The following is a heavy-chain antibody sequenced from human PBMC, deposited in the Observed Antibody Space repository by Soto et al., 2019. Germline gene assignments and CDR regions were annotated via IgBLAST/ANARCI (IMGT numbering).Heavy chain of an antibody. V-gene: IGHV1-3*01. CDR3: ASYGSGSLYYYSYGMDV. CDR1: GYTFTSYA. J-gene: IGHJ6*02. CDR2: INAGNGNT. D-gene: IGHD3-10*01. Sequence: ASVKVSCKASGYTFTSYAMHWVRQAPGQRLEWMGWINAGNGNTKYSQKFQGRVTITRDTSASTAYMELSSLRSEDTAVYYCASYGSGSLYYYSYGMDVWGQGTTVTVSS.